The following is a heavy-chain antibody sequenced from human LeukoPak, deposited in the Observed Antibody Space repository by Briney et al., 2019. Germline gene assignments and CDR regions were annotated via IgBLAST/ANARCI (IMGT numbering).Heavy chain of an antibody. Sequence: GGSLRLSCAASGFTFSSYAMSWVRQAPGKGLEWASAISGSGGSTYYADSAKGRFSISRDNSKNTLYLQMNSLRAEDTAVYYCAKAGPSSGWFDGAFDIWGQGTMVTVSS. J-gene: IGHJ3*02. V-gene: IGHV3-23*01. CDR1: GFTFSSYA. CDR3: AKAGPSSGWFDGAFDI. CDR2: ISGSGGST. D-gene: IGHD6-19*01.